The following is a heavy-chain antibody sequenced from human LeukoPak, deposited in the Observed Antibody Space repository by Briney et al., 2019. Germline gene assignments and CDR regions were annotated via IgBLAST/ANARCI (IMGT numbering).Heavy chain of an antibody. D-gene: IGHD3-10*01. V-gene: IGHV3-7*01. CDR2: IRQDGSEI. CDR1: GFTFSSYA. J-gene: IGHJ3*02. CDR3: ARDKEEMVRAPYAFGI. Sequence: GGSLRLSCAASGFTFSSYAMHWVRQAPGKGLEWVANIRQDGSEIYYVDSVKGRFTISRDNAKNSLYLQMTSLRAEDTAVYYCARDKEEMVRAPYAFGIWGQGTLVTVSS.